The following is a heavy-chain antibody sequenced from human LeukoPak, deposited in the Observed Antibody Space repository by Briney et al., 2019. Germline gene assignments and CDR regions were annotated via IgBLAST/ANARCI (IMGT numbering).Heavy chain of an antibody. V-gene: IGHV3-23*01. D-gene: IGHD2-2*01. Sequence: GGSLRLSCAASGFTFSSYAMNWVRQAPGKGLEWVSATGSTGVSTFYAASVKGRFTVSRGNSKNTLSLQMNSLRAEDTAVYYCAKDPGVVPAHYFDYWGQGILVTVSS. J-gene: IGHJ4*02. CDR3: AKDPGVVPAHYFDY. CDR2: TGSTGVST. CDR1: GFTFSSYA.